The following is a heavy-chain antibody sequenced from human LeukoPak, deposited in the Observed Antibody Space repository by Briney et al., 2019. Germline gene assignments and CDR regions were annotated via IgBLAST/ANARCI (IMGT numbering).Heavy chain of an antibody. CDR2: IYYSGST. Sequence: SETLSLTCTVSGGSISSSSYYWGWIRQPPGKGLEWIGSIYYSGSTYYNPSLKSRVTISVDTSKNQFSLKLGSVTAADTAVYYCARQDKYYDYVWGSYRHYYFDYWGQGTLVTVSS. V-gene: IGHV4-39*07. CDR3: ARQDKYYDYVWGSYRHYYFDY. D-gene: IGHD3-16*02. J-gene: IGHJ4*02. CDR1: GGSISSSSYY.